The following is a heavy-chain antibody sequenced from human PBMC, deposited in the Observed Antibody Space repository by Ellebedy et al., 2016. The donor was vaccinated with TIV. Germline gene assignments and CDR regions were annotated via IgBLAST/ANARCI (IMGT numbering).Heavy chain of an antibody. Sequence: MPGGSLRLSCTVSAGSISNYYWSWFRQPPGKGLEWIGYIFSDGSTNYNPSLGGRVAISVDTSKNQLSLKLTSVTAADTAVYYCARKDHPSGSYSQWGQGTLVTVSS. V-gene: IGHV4-59*01. D-gene: IGHD3-10*01. CDR3: ARKDHPSGSYSQ. J-gene: IGHJ4*02. CDR1: AGSISNYY. CDR2: IFSDGST.